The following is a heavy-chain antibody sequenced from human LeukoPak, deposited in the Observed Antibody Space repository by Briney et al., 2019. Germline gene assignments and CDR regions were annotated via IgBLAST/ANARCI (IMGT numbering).Heavy chain of an antibody. Sequence: GGSLRLSCAASGFTVSSNYMSWVRQAPGKGLEWVSVIYSGGSTYYADSVKGRFTISRDNSKNALYLRMNSLRAEDTAVYYCASVRDGYSIDAFDIWGQGTMVTVSS. D-gene: IGHD5-24*01. CDR3: ASVRDGYSIDAFDI. CDR2: IYSGGST. V-gene: IGHV3-66*01. CDR1: GFTVSSNY. J-gene: IGHJ3*02.